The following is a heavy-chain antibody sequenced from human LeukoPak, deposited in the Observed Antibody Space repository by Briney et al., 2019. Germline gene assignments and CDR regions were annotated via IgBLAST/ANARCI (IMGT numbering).Heavy chain of an antibody. J-gene: IGHJ4*02. CDR1: GGSVSSDRYY. V-gene: IGHV4-61*01. CDR3: ARVLSVAGGNYFDY. CDR2: IYNSGST. D-gene: IGHD6-19*01. Sequence: SETLSLTSTVSGGSVSSDRYYWSWIRQPPGKGLEWIGYIYNSGSTNYNPSLKSRVTISVDTSKNQFSLKLSSVTAADTAVYYCARVLSVAGGNYFDYWGQGTLVTVSS.